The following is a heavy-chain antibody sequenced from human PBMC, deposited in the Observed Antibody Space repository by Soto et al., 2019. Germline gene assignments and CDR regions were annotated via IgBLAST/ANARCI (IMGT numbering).Heavy chain of an antibody. CDR2: ISGSGGST. V-gene: IGHV3-23*01. Sequence: PGGSPRLCCAASGFTFSSYTMSWVRQAPGKGLEWVSAISGSGGSTYYADSVKGRFTISRDNSKNTLYLQMNSLRAEDTAVYYCAKDIVLMVYDRPGCFDYWGQGTLVTVSS. CDR1: GFTFSSYT. D-gene: IGHD2-8*01. CDR3: AKDIVLMVYDRPGCFDY. J-gene: IGHJ4*02.